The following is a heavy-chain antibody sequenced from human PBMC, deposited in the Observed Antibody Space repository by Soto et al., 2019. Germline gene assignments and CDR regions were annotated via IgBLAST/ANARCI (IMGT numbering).Heavy chain of an antibody. CDR3: AREMSSWSTPTVHGMDV. D-gene: IGHD6-13*01. J-gene: IGHJ6*02. V-gene: IGHV3-33*01. Sequence: GGSLRLSCAASGFTFSSYGLHWVRQAPGTGLEWVAVIWYDGSNKYYADSVKGRFTISRDNSKNTLYLQMNSLRAEDTAVYYCAREMSSWSTPTVHGMDVWGQGTTVTVSS. CDR2: IWYDGSNK. CDR1: GFTFSSYG.